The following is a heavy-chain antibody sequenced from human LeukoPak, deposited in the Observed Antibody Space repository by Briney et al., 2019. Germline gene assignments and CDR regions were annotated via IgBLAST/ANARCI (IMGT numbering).Heavy chain of an antibody. D-gene: IGHD3-3*01. CDR3: ARERKITTFGVACDY. CDR1: GYTFTGYY. J-gene: IGHJ4*02. Sequence: ASVKVSCKASGYTFTGYYIHWVRQAPGQGLEWMGRINPNGGNTNYAQKFQGRVTMTSDTSISTAYMELGSLRSDDTAVYYCARERKITTFGVACDYWGQGTLVTVSS. CDR2: INPNGGNT. V-gene: IGHV1-2*06.